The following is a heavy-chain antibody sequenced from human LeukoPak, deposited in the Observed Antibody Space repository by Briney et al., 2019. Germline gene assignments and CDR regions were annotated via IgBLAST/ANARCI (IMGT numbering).Heavy chain of an antibody. CDR3: ARDPIITGTTSVVDY. CDR2: ISYDGSNK. Sequence: GGSLRLSCAASGFTFSSYAMSWVRQAPGKGLEWVAVISYDGSNKYYADSVKGRFTISRDNSKNTLYLQMNSLRAEDTAVYYCARDPIITGTTSVVDYWGQGTLVTVSS. J-gene: IGHJ4*02. D-gene: IGHD1-7*01. CDR1: GFTFSSYA. V-gene: IGHV3-30*03.